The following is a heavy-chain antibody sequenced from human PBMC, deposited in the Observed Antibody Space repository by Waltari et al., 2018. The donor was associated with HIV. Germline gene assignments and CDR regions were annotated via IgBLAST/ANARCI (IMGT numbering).Heavy chain of an antibody. CDR3: ASLGYGSGSYSLDY. J-gene: IGHJ4*02. V-gene: IGHV3-48*01. D-gene: IGHD3-10*01. CDR1: GFTFSSYS. CDR2: ISSSSSTI. Sequence: EVQLVESGGGLVQPGGSLRLSCAASGFTFSSYSLNWVRQAPGKGLDWVSYISSSSSTIYYADSVKGRFTISRDNAKNSLYLQMNSLRAEDTAVYYCASLGYGSGSYSLDYWGQGTLVTVSS.